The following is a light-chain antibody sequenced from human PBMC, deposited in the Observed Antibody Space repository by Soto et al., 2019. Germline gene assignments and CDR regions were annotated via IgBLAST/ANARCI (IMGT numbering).Light chain of an antibody. Sequence: EIVLTQSPGTLSLSPGERATLSCRASQSVSSSSLAWYQQKPGQAPRLLIYGASSRATGIPDRFSGSGSGTDFILTNSSVEPEDFAVHYCQRYGSAPRTFGQGTKLEIK. V-gene: IGKV3-20*01. CDR2: GAS. CDR1: QSVSSSS. J-gene: IGKJ2*01. CDR3: QRYGSAPRT.